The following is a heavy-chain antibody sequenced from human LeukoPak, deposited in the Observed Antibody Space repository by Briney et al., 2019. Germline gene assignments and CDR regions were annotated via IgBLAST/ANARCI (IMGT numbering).Heavy chain of an antibody. J-gene: IGHJ3*01. D-gene: IGHD5-12*01. CDR1: GFTVSSNY. CDR3: ARDLGYSAYVTVRGYAVDV. V-gene: IGHV3-66*01. Sequence: GGSLRLSCAASGFTVSSNYMSWVRQAPGKGLEAVSDIYSRCSTYYAESVKGRFTISRDNSKNTLHLQTNNLRAEDTAVYYCARDLGYSAYVTVRGYAVDVWGQGTMVTVSS. CDR2: IYSRCST.